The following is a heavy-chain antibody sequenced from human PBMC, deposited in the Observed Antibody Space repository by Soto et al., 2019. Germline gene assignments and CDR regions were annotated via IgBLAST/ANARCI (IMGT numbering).Heavy chain of an antibody. Sequence: PSETLSLTCTVSGASINSSSYYWGWIRQPPGKGLEWIGSVYYSGSTSHNPSLKSRVTMSVDTSKNQFSLKLGSVTAADTGVYYSARLIYRWTGLDCWGQGTLVTVSS. D-gene: IGHD1-26*01. V-gene: IGHV4-39*01. CDR2: VYYSGST. CDR3: ARLIYRWTGLDC. CDR1: GASINSSSYY. J-gene: IGHJ4*02.